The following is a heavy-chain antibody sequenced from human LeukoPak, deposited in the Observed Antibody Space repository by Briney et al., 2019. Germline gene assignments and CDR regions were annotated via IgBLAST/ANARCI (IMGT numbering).Heavy chain of an antibody. V-gene: IGHV3-21*01. CDR3: ARSRTSSPSDKNINS. CDR1: GFTFSSYT. D-gene: IGHD2/OR15-2a*01. CDR2: ISSSINYI. Sequence: GGSLRLSCAASGFTFSSYTMSWVREAPGKGLEWVSSISSSINYIYHADSVKGRFTISMDDAQNSVYLQMNSLKDEDTAVYYCARSRTSSPSDKNINSWGPGNLVIVSS. J-gene: IGHJ4*02.